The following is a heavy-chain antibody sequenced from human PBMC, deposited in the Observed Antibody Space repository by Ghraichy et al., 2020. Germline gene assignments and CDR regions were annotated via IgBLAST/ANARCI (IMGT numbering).Heavy chain of an antibody. CDR1: GFTFTTYS. V-gene: IGHV3-21*01. D-gene: IGHD5/OR15-5a*01. J-gene: IGHJ6*02. Sequence: GESLNISCATSGFTFTTYSMTWVRQAPGKGLEWVSSIGSNSGYIYYADSVKGRFTISRDNAKNSLFLQMNSLRAEDTAVYYCARSVSLHYYYFGLDVWGQGTTVTVSS. CDR3: ARSVSLHYYYFGLDV. CDR2: IGSNSGYI.